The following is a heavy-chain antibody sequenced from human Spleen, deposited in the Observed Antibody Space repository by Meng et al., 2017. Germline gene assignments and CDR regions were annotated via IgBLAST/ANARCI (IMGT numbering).Heavy chain of an antibody. CDR1: GGSISTSVYY. J-gene: IGHJ5*02. CDR3: VRSSAWVRTGFDP. V-gene: IGHV4-39*01. CDR2: IGHSGFT. D-gene: IGHD6-19*01. Sequence: QPQLQESGPGLVRPSEALSLTCRVSGGSISTSVYYWGWIRQPPGKGLEWIGSIGHSGFTYYTPSLKSRVTVSIDTSRNQFSLWLTSVTAADTAVYYCVRSSAWVRTGFDPWGQGTLVTVSS.